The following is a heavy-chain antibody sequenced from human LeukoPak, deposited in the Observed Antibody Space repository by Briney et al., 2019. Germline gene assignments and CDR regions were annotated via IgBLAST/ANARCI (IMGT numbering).Heavy chain of an antibody. Sequence: PSETLSLTCTVSGDSVSSDTYYWGWIRQPPGKGLEWIGEINHSGSTNYNPSLRSRVTISVDTSKNQFSLKLSSVTAADTAVYYCARATPLRYFDWLLHLPFDYWGQGTLVTVSS. CDR1: GDSVSSDTYY. J-gene: IGHJ4*02. V-gene: IGHV4-39*07. CDR3: ARATPLRYFDWLLHLPFDY. CDR2: INHSGST. D-gene: IGHD3-9*01.